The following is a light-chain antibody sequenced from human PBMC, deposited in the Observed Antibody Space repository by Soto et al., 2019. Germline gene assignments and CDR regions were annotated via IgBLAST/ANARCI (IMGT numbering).Light chain of an antibody. CDR1: QSVSSSY. CDR3: QQYGSSQWT. CDR2: GAS. J-gene: IGKJ1*01. Sequence: EIVLTQSPGTLSLSPGERATLSGMASQSVSSSYLAWYQQKPGQAPRLLIYGASSRATGIPDRFSGSGSGTDFTLTISRLEPEDFAVYYCQQYGSSQWTFGQGTKVDIK. V-gene: IGKV3-20*01.